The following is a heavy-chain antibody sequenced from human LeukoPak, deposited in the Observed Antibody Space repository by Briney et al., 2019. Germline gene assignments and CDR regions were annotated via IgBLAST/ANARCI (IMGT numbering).Heavy chain of an antibody. CDR2: IIHSGST. CDR3: AGYSGSPRYFDY. Sequence: LRLSCAASGFTFSSYEMNWVRQTPGKGLEWIGEIIHSGSTNYSPSLKSRVTISLDAAKSQFSLRLTSVTAADTAVYYCAGYSGSPRYFDYWGQGTLVTVSS. V-gene: IGHV4-34*08. J-gene: IGHJ4*02. D-gene: IGHD6-6*01. CDR1: GFTFSSYE.